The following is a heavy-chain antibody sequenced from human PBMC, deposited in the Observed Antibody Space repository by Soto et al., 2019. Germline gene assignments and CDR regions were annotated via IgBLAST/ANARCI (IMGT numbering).Heavy chain of an antibody. CDR3: ASTYCTSGVCYLRYMDV. D-gene: IGHD2-8*01. J-gene: IGHJ6*03. Sequence: QVQLVQSGAEVKKPGSSVKVSCKASGGTFSSYTISWVRQAPGQGLEWMGRIIPILGIANYAQKFQGRVTITADKSTSTAYMELSSLRSEDTAVYYCASTYCTSGVCYLRYMDVWGKGTTVTVSS. CDR1: GGTFSSYT. V-gene: IGHV1-69*02. CDR2: IIPILGIA.